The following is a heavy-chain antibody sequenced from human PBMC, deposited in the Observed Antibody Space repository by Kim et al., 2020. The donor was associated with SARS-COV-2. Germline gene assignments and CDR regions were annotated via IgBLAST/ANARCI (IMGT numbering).Heavy chain of an antibody. V-gene: IGHV3-48*02. Sequence: GGSLRLSCAASGFLFRNDPMNWVRQAPGKGLEWISHIRSDSSAITYADSVKGRFTISRDNAKNSLFLQMNSLRDEDTAVYYCVRDTLWGFDYWGQGARVTVSS. CDR1: GFLFRNDP. CDR2: IRSDSSAI. D-gene: IGHD7-27*01. CDR3: VRDTLWGFDY. J-gene: IGHJ4*02.